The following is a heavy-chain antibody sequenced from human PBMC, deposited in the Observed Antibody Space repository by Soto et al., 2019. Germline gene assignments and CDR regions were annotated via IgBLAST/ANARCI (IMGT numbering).Heavy chain of an antibody. J-gene: IGHJ4*02. CDR3: AKDSAAGGYRGFSPPSLFDY. CDR1: GFTFSSYA. D-gene: IGHD1-26*01. V-gene: IGHV3-23*01. Sequence: EVQLLESGGGLVQPGGSLRLSCAASGFTFSSYAMSWVRQAPGKGLEWVSAISGSGGSTYYADSVKGRFTISRDNSKNTLYLQMNSLRAEDTAVYYCAKDSAAGGYRGFSPPSLFDYWGQGTLVTVSS. CDR2: ISGSGGST.